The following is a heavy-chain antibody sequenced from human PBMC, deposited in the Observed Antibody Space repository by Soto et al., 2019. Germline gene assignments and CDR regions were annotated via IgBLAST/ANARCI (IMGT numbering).Heavy chain of an antibody. CDR3: ATGSGIFGVDPKRPVDY. CDR1: GYTLTELS. CDR2: FDPEDGET. V-gene: IGHV1-24*01. D-gene: IGHD3-3*01. J-gene: IGHJ4*02. Sequence: ASVKVSCKVSGYTLTELSMHWVRQAPGKGLEWMGGFDPEDGETIYAQKFQGRVTMTEDTSTDTAYMELSSLRSEDTAVYYCATGSGIFGVDPKRPVDYWGQGTLVTVSS.